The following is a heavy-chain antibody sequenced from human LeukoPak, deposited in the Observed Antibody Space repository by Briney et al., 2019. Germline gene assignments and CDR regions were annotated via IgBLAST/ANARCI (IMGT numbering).Heavy chain of an antibody. CDR1: GGSLSTHH. V-gene: IGHV4-59*11. CDR3: GGGYNSSVYSPFNY. CDR2: ISDSGST. Sequence: KSSETLSLTCVVSGGSLSTHHWSWIRQSPGRGLEWIGYISDSGSTNYNPSLKSRVTISVDTSKNQFSLMLSSVTAADTAVYYCGGGYNSSVYSPFNYGAQETLATVPS. J-gene: IGHJ4*02. D-gene: IGHD3-22*01.